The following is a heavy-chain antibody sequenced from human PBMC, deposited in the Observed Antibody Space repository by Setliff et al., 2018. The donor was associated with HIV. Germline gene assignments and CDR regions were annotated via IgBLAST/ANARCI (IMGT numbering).Heavy chain of an antibody. D-gene: IGHD3-10*01. V-gene: IGHV3-7*01. J-gene: IGHJ6*02. CDR1: RFTFNDYW. CDR2: IDRDGSET. Sequence: PGGSLRLSCVASRFTFNDYWMSWVRQAPGKGLEWVANIDRDGSETHYVDSVKGRFTIFRDNAKSSMYLQMNSLRAEDTAIYYCARKFRPGHGVDVWGQGTTVTVSS. CDR3: ARKFRPGHGVDV.